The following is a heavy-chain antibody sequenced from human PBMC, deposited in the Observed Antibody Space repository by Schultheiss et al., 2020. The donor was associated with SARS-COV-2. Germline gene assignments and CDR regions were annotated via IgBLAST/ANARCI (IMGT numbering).Heavy chain of an antibody. CDR1: GFTFSSYS. J-gene: IGHJ4*02. CDR3: ATHNAYYDFWSGYYGSPTLDY. CDR2: ISSSSAYI. V-gene: IGHV3-21*01. Sequence: GGSLRLSCAVSGFTFSSYSMNWVRQAPGKGLEWVSCISSSSAYIYYADSVKGRFTISRDNVKNSLYLQMNSLRAEDTAVYYCATHNAYYDFWSGYYGSPTLDYWGQGTLVTVSS. D-gene: IGHD3-3*01.